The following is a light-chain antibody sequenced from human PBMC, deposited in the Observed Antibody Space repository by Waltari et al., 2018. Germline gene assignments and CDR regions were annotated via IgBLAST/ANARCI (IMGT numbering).Light chain of an antibody. V-gene: IGKV3-20*01. CDR1: QSVPSNS. J-gene: IGKJ4*01. CDR3: QQYGTSPLT. CDR2: GAS. Sequence: EIVLTQSPGTLPLSPGASATLSCRASQSVPSNSLAWYQQKPGQAPSPLIYGASSRATGIPDKFSGSGSGTDFTLTISRVEPEDFAVYYCQQYGTSPLTFGGGSKVEI.